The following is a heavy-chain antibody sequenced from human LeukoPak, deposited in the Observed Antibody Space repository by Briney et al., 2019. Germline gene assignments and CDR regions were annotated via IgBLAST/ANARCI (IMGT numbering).Heavy chain of an antibody. J-gene: IGHJ6*03. D-gene: IGHD4-17*01. V-gene: IGHV1-24*01. CDR2: FDPEDGET. Sequence: ASVKVSCKVSGYTLTELSMHWVRQAPGKGLEWMGGFDPEDGETIYAQKFQGRVTMTEDTSTDTAYMELSSLGSEDTAVYYCATGYGDDRYYYMDVWGKGTTVTISS. CDR1: GYTLTELS. CDR3: ATGYGDDRYYYMDV.